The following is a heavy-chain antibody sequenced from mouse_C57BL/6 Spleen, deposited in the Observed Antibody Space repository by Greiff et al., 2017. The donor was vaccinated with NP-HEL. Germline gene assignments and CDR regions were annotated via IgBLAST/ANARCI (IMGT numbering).Heavy chain of an antibody. D-gene: IGHD5-5*01. Sequence: QVQLQQSGAELARPGASVKLSCKASGYTFTSYGISWVKQRTGQGLEWIGEIYPRSGNTNYNEKFKGKATLTADKSSSTAYMELRSLTSEDSSVYFCARSHYPDYAMDDWGQGTSVTVSS. V-gene: IGHV1-81*01. J-gene: IGHJ4*01. CDR3: ARSHYPDYAMDD. CDR1: GYTFTSYG. CDR2: IYPRSGNT.